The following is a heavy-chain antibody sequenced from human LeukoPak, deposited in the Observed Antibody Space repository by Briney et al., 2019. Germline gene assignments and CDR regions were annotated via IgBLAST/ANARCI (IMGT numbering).Heavy chain of an antibody. CDR3: ARDGGGYDFWSGYWDY. D-gene: IGHD3-3*01. Sequence: GGSLRLSCAASGFTFSSYSMNWVRQAPGKGLEWVSSISSSSSYIYYADSVKGRFTISRDNAKNSLYLQMNSLRAEDTAVYYCARDGGGYDFWSGYWDYWGQGTLVTVSS. V-gene: IGHV3-21*01. CDR1: GFTFSSYS. CDR2: ISSSSSYI. J-gene: IGHJ4*02.